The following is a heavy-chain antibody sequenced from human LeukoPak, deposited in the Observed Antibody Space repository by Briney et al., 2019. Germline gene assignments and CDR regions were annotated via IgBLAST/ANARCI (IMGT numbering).Heavy chain of an antibody. V-gene: IGHV4-61*02. J-gene: IGHJ4*02. Sequence: SETLSLTCTVSDGPISSGTYYWSWIRQPAGKGLEWIGRICTSGSTNYNPSLKSRVTISLDTSKNQISLKLSSVTAADTAVYYCASEFRNWGQGTLVTVSS. CDR3: ASEFRN. CDR1: DGPISSGTYY. CDR2: ICTSGST.